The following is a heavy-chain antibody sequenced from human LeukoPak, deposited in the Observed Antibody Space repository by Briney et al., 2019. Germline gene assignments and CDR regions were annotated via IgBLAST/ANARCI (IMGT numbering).Heavy chain of an antibody. V-gene: IGHV3-11*04. CDR1: EFTFSDSY. Sequence: GGSLRLSCAASEFTFSDSYMTWIRQAPGKGLEWVSYISNSGTSIYYVDSVKGRFTTSRDNAESSLYLQMNSLRAEDTAVYYCGRGHWGLDYWGQGALVTVSS. CDR3: GRGHWGLDY. J-gene: IGHJ4*02. CDR2: ISNSGTSI. D-gene: IGHD7-27*01.